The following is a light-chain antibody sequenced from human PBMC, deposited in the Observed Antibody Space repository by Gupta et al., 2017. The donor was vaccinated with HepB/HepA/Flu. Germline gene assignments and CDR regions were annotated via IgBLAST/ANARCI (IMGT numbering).Light chain of an antibody. Sequence: VLTQSPATLSLSPGERATLSCRASQSVSSYLAWYQQKPGQAPRLLIYDASNRATGIPARFSGSGSGTDFTLTISSLEPEDFAVYYCQQRSNWPITFGQGTRLEIK. J-gene: IGKJ5*01. CDR1: QSVSSY. CDR3: QQRSNWPIT. CDR2: DAS. V-gene: IGKV3-11*01.